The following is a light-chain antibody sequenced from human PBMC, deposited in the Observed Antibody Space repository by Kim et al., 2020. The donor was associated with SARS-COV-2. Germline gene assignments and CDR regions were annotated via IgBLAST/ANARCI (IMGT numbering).Light chain of an antibody. Sequence: IQLTQSPSTLSASVGDSVTMSCRATQSISSYLAWYQQKPGEVPKLLIYKASNLKKGVPSRFSGSGSGTEFTLTIASLQPDDFATYYCQQYDSYSGTFGQGTKLEI. CDR3: QQYDSYSGT. J-gene: IGKJ2*01. V-gene: IGKV1-5*03. CDR2: KAS. CDR1: QSISSY.